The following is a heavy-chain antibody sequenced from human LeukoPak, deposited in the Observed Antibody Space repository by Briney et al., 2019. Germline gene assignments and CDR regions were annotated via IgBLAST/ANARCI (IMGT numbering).Heavy chain of an antibody. D-gene: IGHD3-3*01. Sequence: GGSLRLSCAASGFTFSTFAMIWVRQPPGKGLEWVAVISYDGSNKYYADSVKGRFTISRDNSKNTLYLQMNSLRAEDTAVYYCARDSENYDFWSGYYNGLSCMDVWGKGTTVTVSS. CDR2: ISYDGSNK. V-gene: IGHV3-30*04. J-gene: IGHJ6*03. CDR1: GFTFSTFA. CDR3: ARDSENYDFWSGYYNGLSCMDV.